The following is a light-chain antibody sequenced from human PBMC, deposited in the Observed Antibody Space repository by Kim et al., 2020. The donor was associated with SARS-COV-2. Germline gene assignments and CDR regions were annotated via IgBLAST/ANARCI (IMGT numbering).Light chain of an antibody. J-gene: IGLJ3*02. V-gene: IGLV2-11*03. CDR1: SNDVGDYSS. CDR2: DVT. Sequence: GQSVTISCTGSSNDVGDYSSVSWYQQPPGKAPRLIIHDVTKRPSGVPDRFSASKSGSTASLTISGLRTEDEAHYYCCSYAGSYTWLFGGGTKVTVL. CDR3: CSYAGSYTWL.